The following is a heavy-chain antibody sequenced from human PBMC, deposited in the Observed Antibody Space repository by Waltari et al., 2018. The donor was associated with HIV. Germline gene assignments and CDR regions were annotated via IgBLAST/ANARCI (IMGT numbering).Heavy chain of an antibody. CDR3: ARMKRSYGSGQARYFYFGMDV. CDR1: GFSVSDNY. V-gene: IGHV3-53*01. D-gene: IGHD3-10*01. Sequence: EVQLVESGGGLVQPGGSLRLSCAASGFSVSDNYMSWVRMAPGKGLRLGSVLYNEGRTQYIDPVKGRLTIFRDNSKNALYLQMNSLRVDDTAVYYCARMKRSYGSGQARYFYFGMDVWGQGTTVIVSS. J-gene: IGHJ6*02. CDR2: LYNEGRT.